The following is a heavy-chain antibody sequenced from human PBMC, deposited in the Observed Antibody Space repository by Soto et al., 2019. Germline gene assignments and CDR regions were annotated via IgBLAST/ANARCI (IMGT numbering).Heavy chain of an antibody. V-gene: IGHV4-34*01. CDR3: ARGEEAAAGTNWFDP. CDR2: INHSGST. CDR1: GGSFSGYY. J-gene: IGHJ5*02. D-gene: IGHD6-13*01. Sequence: SETLSLTCAVYGGSFSGYYWSWIRQPPGKGLEWIGEINHSGSTNYNPSLKSRVTISVDTSKNQFSLKLSSVTAADTAVYYCARGEEAAAGTNWFDPWAQGPLVTFPS.